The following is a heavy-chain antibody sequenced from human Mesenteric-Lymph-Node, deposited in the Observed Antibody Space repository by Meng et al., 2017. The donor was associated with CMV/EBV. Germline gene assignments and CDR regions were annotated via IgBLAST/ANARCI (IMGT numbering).Heavy chain of an antibody. D-gene: IGHD3-22*01. J-gene: IGHJ5*02. Sequence: GESLKISCAASGFTFSNYGMNWVRQAPGRGLEWVSYISSSSTTIYYADSVKGRFTISRDNAKNSLCLQMNSLRAEDTAVYYCARVDYDSSGYYAVVNWFDPWGQGTLVTVSS. CDR3: ARVDYDSSGYYAVVNWFDP. V-gene: IGHV3-48*04. CDR1: GFTFSNYG. CDR2: ISSSSTTI.